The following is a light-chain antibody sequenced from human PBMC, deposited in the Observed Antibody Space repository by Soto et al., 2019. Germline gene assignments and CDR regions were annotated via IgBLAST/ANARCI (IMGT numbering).Light chain of an antibody. V-gene: IGLV2-23*01. CDR1: SDDVGAYNS. J-gene: IGLJ1*01. Sequence: QSALAQPASVSGSPGQSITISCTGTSDDVGAYNSVSWYRQLPHKAPQVILYKGTQRPSGVSSRFSGSTSGNAASLTISGLQADDEADYFCCSSAPESTYVFGTGTKVTV. CDR3: CSSAPESTYV. CDR2: KGT.